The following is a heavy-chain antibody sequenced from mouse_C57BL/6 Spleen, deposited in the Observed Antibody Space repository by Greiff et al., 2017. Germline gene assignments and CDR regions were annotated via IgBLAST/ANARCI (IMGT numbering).Heavy chain of an antibody. CDR1: GFTFSSYA. CDR2: ISDGGSYT. J-gene: IGHJ4*01. D-gene: IGHD1-1*01. Sequence: EVKLVESGGGLVKPGGSLKLSCAASGFTFSSYALSWVRPTPEKRLAWVATISDGGSYTYYPDNVKGRFTISRDNAKNNLYLQMSHLKSEDTAMYYGAGDGDCYGSRRNYAMDYWGQGTSLTVSS. CDR3: AGDGDCYGSRRNYAMDY. V-gene: IGHV5-4*03.